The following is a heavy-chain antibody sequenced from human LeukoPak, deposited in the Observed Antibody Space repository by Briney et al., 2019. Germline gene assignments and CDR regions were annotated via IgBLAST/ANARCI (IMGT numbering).Heavy chain of an antibody. CDR2: IKSKTDGGTT. J-gene: IGHJ4*02. D-gene: IGHD2-15*01. V-gene: IGHV3-15*01. Sequence: GGSLRLSCAASGFTFSDAWMSWVRQAPGKGLEWVGRIKSKTDGGTTDYAAPVKGRFTISRDDSKNTLYLQMNSLKTEDTAVYYCTTGLGYCSGGSCYSWVDYFDYWGQGTLDTVSS. CDR3: TTGLGYCSGGSCYSWVDYFDY. CDR1: GFTFSDAW.